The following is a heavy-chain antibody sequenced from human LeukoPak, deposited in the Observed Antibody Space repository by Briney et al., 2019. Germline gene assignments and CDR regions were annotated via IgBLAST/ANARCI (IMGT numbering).Heavy chain of an antibody. J-gene: IGHJ3*02. CDR1: GFTFSDYY. Sequence: GGSLRLFCAPSGFTFSDYYMSWIRQAPGKGLEWVSYISSSGSTIYYADSVKGRFTISRDNAKNSLYLQMNSLRAEDTAVYYCARDRIGYSYGYGAFDIWGQGTMVTDSS. V-gene: IGHV3-11*04. D-gene: IGHD5-18*01. CDR2: ISSSGSTI. CDR3: ARDRIGYSYGYGAFDI.